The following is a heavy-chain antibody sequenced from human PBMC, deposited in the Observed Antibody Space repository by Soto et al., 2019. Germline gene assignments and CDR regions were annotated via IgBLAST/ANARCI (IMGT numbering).Heavy chain of an antibody. Sequence: SVKVSCKASGGTFSSYAISWVRQAPGQGLEWMGGIIPIFGTANYAQKFQGRVTITADESTSTAYMELSSLRSENTAVYYCARTFRRAENAFDIWGQGTMVTVSS. J-gene: IGHJ3*02. CDR1: GGTFSSYA. CDR3: ARTFRRAENAFDI. CDR2: IIPIFGTA. V-gene: IGHV1-69*13.